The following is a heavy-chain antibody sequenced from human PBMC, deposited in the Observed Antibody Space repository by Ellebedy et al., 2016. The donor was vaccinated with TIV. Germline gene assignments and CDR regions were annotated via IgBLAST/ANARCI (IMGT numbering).Heavy chain of an antibody. CDR3: ASSLTMLRGGMDV. J-gene: IGHJ6*02. D-gene: IGHD3-10*01. V-gene: IGHV4-59*01. Sequence: MPSETLSLTCTVSGGSISSYYWSWIRQPPGKGLEWIGYIYYSGSTNYNPSLKSRVTISVDTSKNQFTLKLSSVTAADTAGYYCASSLTMLRGGMDVWGQGTTVTVSS. CDR1: GGSISSYY. CDR2: IYYSGST.